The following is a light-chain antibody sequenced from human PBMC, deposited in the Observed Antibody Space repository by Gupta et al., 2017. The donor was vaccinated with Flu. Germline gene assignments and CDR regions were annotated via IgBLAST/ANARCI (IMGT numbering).Light chain of an antibody. V-gene: IGKV3-15*01. CDR2: GAS. CDR1: QSISSN. Sequence: IVLTQSPATLSESPGERATLSCRASQSISSNLAWYQQKPGQAPRLLIYGASTRATGIPDRFTISGSGTEFTLTISSLQSEDFAIYYCQQYYSWPLTFGQGTKVEFK. CDR3: QQYYSWPLT. J-gene: IGKJ1*01.